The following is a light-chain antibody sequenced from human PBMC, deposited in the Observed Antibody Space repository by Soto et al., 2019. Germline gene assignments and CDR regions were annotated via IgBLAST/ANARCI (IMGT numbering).Light chain of an antibody. Sequence: DIPMNQSPSTLSTSVGDRVAITCRASQSVSGWLAWYQQKPGKVPKLLIYQASTLEDGVPSRFSGSGSGTEFPLTISSLQPDDSATYYCQHYSDYSYTFGPGTNLEIK. CDR3: QHYSDYSYT. V-gene: IGKV1-5*03. CDR2: QAS. CDR1: QSVSGW. J-gene: IGKJ2*01.